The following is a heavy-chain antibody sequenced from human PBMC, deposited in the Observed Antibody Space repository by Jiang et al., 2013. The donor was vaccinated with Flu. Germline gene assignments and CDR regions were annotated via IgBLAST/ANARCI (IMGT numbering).Heavy chain of an antibody. J-gene: IGHJ3*02. Sequence: LLKPSETLSLTCTVSGGSISSYYWSWIRQPPGKGLEWIGYIYYSGSTNYNPSLKSRVTISVDTSKNQFSLKLSSVTAADTAVYYCARDGRWPYGAFDIWGQGTMVTVSS. CDR2: IYYSGST. CDR3: ARDGRWPYGAFDI. CDR1: GGSISSYY. V-gene: IGHV4-59*01. D-gene: IGHD5-24*01.